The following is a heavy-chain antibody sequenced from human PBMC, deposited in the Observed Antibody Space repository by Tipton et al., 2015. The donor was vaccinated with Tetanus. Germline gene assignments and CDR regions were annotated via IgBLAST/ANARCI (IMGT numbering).Heavy chain of an antibody. CDR1: GFSFSNYK. D-gene: IGHD2-21*01. Sequence: SLRLSCEVSGFSFSNYKMNWVRQGPGRGLEWVSSISSTSRYINYADSVKGRFTISRDNAKNSLFLEMNSLRADDTAVYYCTTDGLPRGFVMVEATTQKYFRHWGRGTLVTVSS. CDR2: ISSTSRYI. CDR3: TTDGLPRGFVMVEATTQKYFRH. V-gene: IGHV3-21*01. J-gene: IGHJ1*01.